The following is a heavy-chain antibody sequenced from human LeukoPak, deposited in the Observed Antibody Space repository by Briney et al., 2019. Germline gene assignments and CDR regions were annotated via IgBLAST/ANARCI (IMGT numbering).Heavy chain of an antibody. D-gene: IGHD3-3*01. CDR3: AKDRQTITIFGVVNTPRANFDY. CDR2: IWNDGSNQ. CDR1: KFTFSHYG. J-gene: IGHJ4*02. V-gene: IGHV3-33*06. Sequence: PGRSLRLSCAASKFTFSHYGMHWVRQAPGKGLEWVAVIWNDGSNQYYADSVKGRFTVSRDNSQNRLYLQMSSLRPEDTAVYYCAKDRQTITIFGVVNTPRANFDYWGQGTLVTVSS.